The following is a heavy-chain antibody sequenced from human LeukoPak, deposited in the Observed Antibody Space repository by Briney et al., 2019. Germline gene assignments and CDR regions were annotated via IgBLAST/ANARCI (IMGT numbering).Heavy chain of an antibody. D-gene: IGHD6-13*01. CDR1: GYTFTGYY. CDR3: ARGSYSSSWYDAFDI. J-gene: IGHJ3*02. V-gene: IGHV1-8*03. Sequence: ASVKVSCKASGYTFTGYYMHWVRQAPGQGLEWMGWMNPNSGNTGYAQKFQGRVTITRNTSISTAYMELSSLRSEDTAVYYCARGSYSSSWYDAFDIWGQGTMVTVSS. CDR2: MNPNSGNT.